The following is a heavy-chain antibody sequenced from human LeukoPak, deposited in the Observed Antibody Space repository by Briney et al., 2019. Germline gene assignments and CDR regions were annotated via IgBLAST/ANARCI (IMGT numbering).Heavy chain of an antibody. CDR2: ISSDGSDT. CDR3: ARVVVAATDASDF. V-gene: IGHV3-74*01. D-gene: IGHD2-15*01. J-gene: IGHJ3*01. Sequence: PGGSLRLSCAASGFTFSSYWMHWVRQAPGKGLVWVSRISSDGSDTTYADSVKGRFTISRDNAKNSLFLQMNSLRAEDTAIYYCARVVVAATDASDFWGQGTMVIVSS. CDR1: GFTFSSYW.